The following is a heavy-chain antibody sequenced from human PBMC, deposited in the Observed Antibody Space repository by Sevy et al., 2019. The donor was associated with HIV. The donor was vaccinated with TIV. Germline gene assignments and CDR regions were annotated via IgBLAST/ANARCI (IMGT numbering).Heavy chain of an antibody. Sequence: SETLSLICTVSGGPISSHYWNWIRQTPGKGLEWIGSFYYTGITNYNPSLKSRVTMSADTSKNRVSLKLNSVTAAHTAVYYCARLPSPYYDSSGDLIREYYFDSWGQGTLVTVSS. CDR2: FYYTGIT. CDR1: GGPISSHY. CDR3: ARLPSPYYDSSGDLIREYYFDS. J-gene: IGHJ4*02. V-gene: IGHV4-59*11. D-gene: IGHD3-22*01.